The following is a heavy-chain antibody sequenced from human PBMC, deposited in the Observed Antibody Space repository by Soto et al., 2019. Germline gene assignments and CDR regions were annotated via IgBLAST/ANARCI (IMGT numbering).Heavy chain of an antibody. CDR2: MYYTGNT. Sequence: QVQLQESGPGLVKPSETLSLTCTVSGGSFGTYYWSWIRQPPGKGLEWIGYMYYTGNTNYNPSLKSRVTISVDTSKKQYALKLRSVTAADTAVYFCARDVDLPNALDIWGQGTMVTVSS. V-gene: IGHV4-59*01. CDR1: GGSFGTYY. J-gene: IGHJ3*02. CDR3: ARDVDLPNALDI. D-gene: IGHD3-9*01.